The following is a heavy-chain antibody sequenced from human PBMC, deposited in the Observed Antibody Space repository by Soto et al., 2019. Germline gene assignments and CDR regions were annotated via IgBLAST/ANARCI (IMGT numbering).Heavy chain of an antibody. D-gene: IGHD4-4*01. J-gene: IGHJ5*02. CDR2: INHSGST. CDR3: ARFGSGTTVINWFDP. CDR1: GGSFSGYY. Sequence: SETLSLTCAVYGGSFSGYYWSWIRQPPGKGLEWIGEINHSGSTNYNPSLKSRVTISVDTPKNQFSLKLSSVTAAGTAVYYCARFGSGTTVINWFDPWGQGTLVTVSS. V-gene: IGHV4-34*01.